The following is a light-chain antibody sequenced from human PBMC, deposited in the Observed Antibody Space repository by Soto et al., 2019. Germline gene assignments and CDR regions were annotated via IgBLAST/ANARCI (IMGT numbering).Light chain of an antibody. CDR2: GIS. Sequence: EIMLTQSPGTLSLSPGERATLSCRASQSISNNYLGWFQQKPGQAPRLLLYGISSRATGIPDRCSGSGSGTDFTLTISRLEPEDFAVYYCHEYGSSPRTFGQGTKVEIK. J-gene: IGKJ1*01. CDR3: HEYGSSPRT. V-gene: IGKV3-20*01. CDR1: QSISNNY.